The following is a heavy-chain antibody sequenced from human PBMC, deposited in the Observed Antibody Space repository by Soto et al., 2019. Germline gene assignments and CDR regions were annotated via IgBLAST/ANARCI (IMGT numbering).Heavy chain of an antibody. CDR2: ISAYNGNT. CDR1: GYTFTSCV. D-gene: IGHD4-17*01. J-gene: IGHJ3*02. CDR3: ARPTYGDYVAFDI. Sequence: GASGKVSCKGSGYTFTSCVIIWVRQAPGQGLEWMGWISAYNGNTNYAQKLQGRVTMTTDTSTSTAYMELRSLRSDDTAVYYCARPTYGDYVAFDIWGQGTMVTVSS. V-gene: IGHV1-18*01.